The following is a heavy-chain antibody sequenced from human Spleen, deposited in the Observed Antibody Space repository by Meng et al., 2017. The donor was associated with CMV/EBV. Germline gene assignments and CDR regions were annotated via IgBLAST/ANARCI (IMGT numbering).Heavy chain of an antibody. CDR3: ARSLFGDYNQGYSYGMDV. D-gene: IGHD4-17*01. J-gene: IGHJ6*02. V-gene: IGHV5-51*01. Sequence: GESLKISCQGSGDNFINYWIGWVRQLPGKGLEWMVLIYPGGSDTRYSPSFQGQVTISADKSISTAYLHSSSLKASDTAMYYCARSLFGDYNQGYSYGMDVWGQGTTVTVSS. CDR2: IYPGGSDT. CDR1: GDNFINYW.